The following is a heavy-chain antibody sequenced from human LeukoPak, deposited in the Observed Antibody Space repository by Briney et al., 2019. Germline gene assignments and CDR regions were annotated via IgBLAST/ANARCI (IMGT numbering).Heavy chain of an antibody. V-gene: IGHV3-23*01. CDR3: AKDLDYYGSGNPLIDH. D-gene: IGHD3-10*01. Sequence: GGSLRLYCAASGFTFSTYAMSWVRQAPGKGLEWVSAISGSGGSTYYADSVKGRFTISRDNSKSTLFLQMNSLRAEDTAVYYCAKDLDYYGSGNPLIDHWGQGTLVTVSS. CDR2: ISGSGGST. J-gene: IGHJ5*02. CDR1: GFTFSTYA.